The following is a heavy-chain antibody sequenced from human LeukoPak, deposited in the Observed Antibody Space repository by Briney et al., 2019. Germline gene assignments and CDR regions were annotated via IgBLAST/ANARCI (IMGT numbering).Heavy chain of an antibody. D-gene: IGHD2-2*01. Sequence: SETLSLTCTVSGGSISSYYWSWIRQPPGKGLEWIGYTYYSGSTNYNPSLKSRVTISVDTSKNQFSLKLSSVTAADTAVYYCARGPSIVVVPAAMGHYFDYWGQGTLVTVSS. V-gene: IGHV4-59*01. J-gene: IGHJ4*02. CDR1: GGSISSYY. CDR3: ARGPSIVVVPAAMGHYFDY. CDR2: TYYSGST.